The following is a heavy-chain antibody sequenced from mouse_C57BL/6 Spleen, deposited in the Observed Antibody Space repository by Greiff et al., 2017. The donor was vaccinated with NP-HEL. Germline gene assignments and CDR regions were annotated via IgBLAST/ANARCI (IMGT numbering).Heavy chain of an antibody. CDR2: ISSGGSYT. J-gene: IGHJ2*01. D-gene: IGHD4-1*01. Sequence: EVQRVESGGDLVKPGGSLKLSCAASGFTFSSYGMSWVRQTPDKRLEWVATISSGGSYTYYPDSVKGRFTISRDNAKNTLYLQMSSLKSEDTAMYYCARHVGLLLYFDYWGQGTTLTVSS. V-gene: IGHV5-6*01. CDR1: GFTFSSYG. CDR3: ARHVGLLLYFDY.